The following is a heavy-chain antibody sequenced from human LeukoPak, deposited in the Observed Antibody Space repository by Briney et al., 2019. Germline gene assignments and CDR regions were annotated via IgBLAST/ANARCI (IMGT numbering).Heavy chain of an antibody. CDR3: ARPVRLQNVKRYLDL. Sequence: SETLSLTCTVSGGSISSYYWSWIRQPPGKGLEWIGYIYYSGSTNYNTTNYNPSLTSRVTISLDASKNQFSLKLTSVTAADTAVYYCARPVRLQNVKRYLDLWGRGTLVTVSS. CDR1: GGSISSYY. CDR2: IYYSGSTNYNTT. D-gene: IGHD5-24*01. V-gene: IGHV4-59*08. J-gene: IGHJ2*01.